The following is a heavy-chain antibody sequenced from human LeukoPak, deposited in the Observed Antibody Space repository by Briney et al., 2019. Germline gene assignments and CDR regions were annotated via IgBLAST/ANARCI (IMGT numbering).Heavy chain of an antibody. J-gene: IGHJ5*02. Sequence: HPGGSLRLSCAASGFTVSSNYMSWVRQAPGKGLEWVSAITGSGGSTYHADSVKGRFTISRDNSKDTLYLQMNSLRAEDTAVYYCAKEGIGSTNLYNWFDPWGQGTLVTVSS. CDR2: ITGSGGST. D-gene: IGHD2-2*01. V-gene: IGHV3-23*01. CDR3: AKEGIGSTNLYNWFDP. CDR1: GFTVSSNY.